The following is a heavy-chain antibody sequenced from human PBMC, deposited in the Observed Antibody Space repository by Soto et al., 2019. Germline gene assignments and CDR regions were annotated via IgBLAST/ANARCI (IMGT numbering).Heavy chain of an antibody. CDR2: ISASGSYI. J-gene: IGHJ4*02. CDR3: ATDWGYSYGHAFDS. V-gene: IGHV3-21*01. D-gene: IGHD5-18*01. Sequence: PGGFLRLSCAASGITFSNYNINWVRQVPGTGLAWVSYISASGSYIYYADSVKGRFTISRDNAKNSMYLQMNSLRAEDTAVYYCATDWGYSYGHAFDSWGQGTLVTVS. CDR1: GITFSNYN.